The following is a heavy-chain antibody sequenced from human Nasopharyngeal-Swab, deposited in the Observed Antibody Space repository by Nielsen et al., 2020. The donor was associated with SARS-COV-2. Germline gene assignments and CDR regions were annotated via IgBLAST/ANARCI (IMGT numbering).Heavy chain of an antibody. CDR3: ARASDYGDYGGYFDY. J-gene: IGHJ4*02. CDR2: IIPIFGTA. V-gene: IGHV1-69*06. D-gene: IGHD4-17*01. Sequence: WARQPHGQGLEWMGGIIPIFGTANYAQKFQGRVTITADKSTSTAYMELSSLRSEDTAVYYCARASDYGDYGGYFDYWGQGTLVTVSS.